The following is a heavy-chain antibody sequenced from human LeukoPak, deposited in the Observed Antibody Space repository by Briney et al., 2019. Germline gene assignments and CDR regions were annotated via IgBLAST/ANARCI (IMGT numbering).Heavy chain of an antibody. CDR2: ISAYNGNT. J-gene: IGHJ5*02. D-gene: IGHD6-13*01. V-gene: IGHV1-18*01. CDR3: AREVSSSWYRRDMNWFDP. CDR1: GYTFTSYG. Sequence: ASVKVSCKASGYTFTSYGISWVRQAPGQGLEWMGWISAYNGNTNYAQELQGRVTMTTDTSTSTAYMELRSLRSDDTAVYYCAREVSSSWYRRDMNWFDPWGQGTLVTVSS.